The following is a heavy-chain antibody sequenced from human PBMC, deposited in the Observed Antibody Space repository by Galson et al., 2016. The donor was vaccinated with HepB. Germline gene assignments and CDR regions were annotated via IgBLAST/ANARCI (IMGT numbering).Heavy chain of an antibody. J-gene: IGHJ4*02. D-gene: IGHD6-19*01. CDR2: ISSNNGDA. V-gene: IGHV1-18*01. CDR3: ARGRIAVAGSEAY. CDR1: GYTFSNFG. Sequence: SVKVSCKASGYTFSNFGISWVRQAPGQGLEWMGWISSNNGDANYARTFQGRVTMTTDTSTATAYLEVTSLKSDDTAVYFCARGRIAVAGSEAYWGQGTLVTVSP.